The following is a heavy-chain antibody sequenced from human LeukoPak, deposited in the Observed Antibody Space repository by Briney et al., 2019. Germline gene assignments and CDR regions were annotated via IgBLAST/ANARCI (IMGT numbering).Heavy chain of an antibody. CDR1: GFTFSSYA. CDR3: TREVQAAGKTLDY. Sequence: GGSLRLSCAASGFTFSSYAMSWVRQAPGKGLEWVSAISGSGSTIYYADSVKGRFTISRDNAKNTLYLQMNSLRAEDTAVYYCTREVQAAGKTLDYWGQGTLITVSS. J-gene: IGHJ4*02. V-gene: IGHV3-23*01. D-gene: IGHD6-13*01. CDR2: ISGSGSTI.